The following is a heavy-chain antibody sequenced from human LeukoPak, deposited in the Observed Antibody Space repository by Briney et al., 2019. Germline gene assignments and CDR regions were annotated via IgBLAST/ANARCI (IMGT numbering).Heavy chain of an antibody. CDR3: ARDSGYDYVDY. V-gene: IGHV3-48*03. CDR1: GFTFSSYE. Sequence: PGGSLRLSCAASGFTFSSYEMNWVRQAPGKGLEWVSYISSSDSTIYYADSVKGRFTISRDNARNSLYLQMNSLRAEDTAVYYCARDSGYDYVDYWGQGTLVTVSS. D-gene: IGHD5-12*01. CDR2: ISSSDSTI. J-gene: IGHJ4*02.